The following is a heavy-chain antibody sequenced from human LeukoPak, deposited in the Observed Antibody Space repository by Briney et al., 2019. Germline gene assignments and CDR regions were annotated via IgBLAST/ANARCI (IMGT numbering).Heavy chain of an antibody. V-gene: IGHV3-21*01. CDR2: ISRNSAFI. J-gene: IGHJ6*04. CDR3: ARDDASTARASGLDV. D-gene: IGHD6-6*01. Sequence: PGGSLRLSCAASGFTFTTYDMNWVRQAPGKVLELVSYISRNSAFIYYADLVKDRFTISRDNAKNSLYLQMNSLGGDDTAVYYCARDDASTARASGLDVWGKGTTVTVAS. CDR1: GFTFTTYD.